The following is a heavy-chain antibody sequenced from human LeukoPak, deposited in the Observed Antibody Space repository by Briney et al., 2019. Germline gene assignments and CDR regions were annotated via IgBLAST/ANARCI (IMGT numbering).Heavy chain of an antibody. Sequence: SETLSLTCTVSGGSISSHYWSWIRQPPGKGLEWIGYIYYSGSTNYNPSLKSRVTISVDTSKNQFSLKLSSVTAADTAVYYCARGRLLWFGPNWFDPWGQGTLVTVSS. CDR2: IYYSGST. V-gene: IGHV4-59*11. CDR1: GGSISSHY. CDR3: ARGRLLWFGPNWFDP. J-gene: IGHJ5*02. D-gene: IGHD3-10*01.